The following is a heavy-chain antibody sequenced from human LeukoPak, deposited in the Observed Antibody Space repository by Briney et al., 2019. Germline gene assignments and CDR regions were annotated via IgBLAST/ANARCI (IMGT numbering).Heavy chain of an antibody. V-gene: IGHV4-59*01. CDR2: IYYSGST. Sequence: SETLSLTCTVSGGSISSYYWSWIRQPPGKGLEWIGYIYYSGSTNYNPSLKSRVTISVDTSKNQFSLRLSSVTAADTAVYYCARDREIVGASSAVWFDYWGQGTLVTVSS. CDR1: GGSISSYY. J-gene: IGHJ4*02. D-gene: IGHD1-26*01. CDR3: ARDREIVGASSAVWFDY.